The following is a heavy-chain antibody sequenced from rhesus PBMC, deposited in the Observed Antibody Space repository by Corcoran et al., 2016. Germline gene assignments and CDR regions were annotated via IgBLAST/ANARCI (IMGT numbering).Heavy chain of an antibody. CDR2: ISGSSGRT. V-gene: IGHV4S11*01. Sequence: QVQLQESGPELVKPSETLSLTCAVSGGATRSYYWVWIRPPPGKGLEWIGYISGSSGRTTYNPALKSRVTLAVDTSKSQLSLKLSSVTAADTAVYFCARSAATKHFDYWGQGVLVTVSS. D-gene: IGHD6-25*01. CDR1: GGATRSYY. J-gene: IGHJ4*01. CDR3: ARSAATKHFDY.